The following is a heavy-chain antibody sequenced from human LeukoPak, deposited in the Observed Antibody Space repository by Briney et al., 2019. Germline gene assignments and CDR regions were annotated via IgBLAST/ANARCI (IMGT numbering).Heavy chain of an antibody. J-gene: IGHJ4*02. D-gene: IGHD4-23*01. CDR2: IYYSGST. V-gene: IGHV4-59*01. Sequence: SETLSLTCTVSGGSISSYYWSWIRQPPGKGPEWIGYIYYSGSTNYSPSFKSRVTISVDTSKNQFSLNLNSVTAADTAVYYCAAETYGGKPLYYFDYWGQGALVTVSS. CDR3: AAETYGGKPLYYFDY. CDR1: GGSISSYY.